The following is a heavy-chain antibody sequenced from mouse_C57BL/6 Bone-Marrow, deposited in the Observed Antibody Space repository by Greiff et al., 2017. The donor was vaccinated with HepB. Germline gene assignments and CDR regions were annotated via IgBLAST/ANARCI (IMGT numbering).Heavy chain of an antibody. J-gene: IGHJ2*01. V-gene: IGHV5-4*01. CDR2: ISDGGSYT. CDR1: GFTFSSYA. Sequence: EVKLMESGGGLVKPGGSLKLSCAASGFTFSSYAMSWVRQTPEKRLEWVATISDGGSYTYYPDNVKGRFTISRDNAKNNLYLQMSHLKSEDTAMYYCARDGPWPYFDYWGQGTTLTVSS. CDR3: ARDGPWPYFDY.